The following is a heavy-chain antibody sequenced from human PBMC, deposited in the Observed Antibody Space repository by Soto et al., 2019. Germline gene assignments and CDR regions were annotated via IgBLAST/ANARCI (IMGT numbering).Heavy chain of an antibody. CDR2: IYHSGST. CDR3: ARGSPVDIVVVPAAIGGWFDP. V-gene: IGHV4-30-2*01. CDR1: GGSISSGSYS. J-gene: IGHJ5*02. Sequence: QLQLQESGSGLVKPSQTLSLTCAVSGGSISSGSYSWSWIRQPPGKGLEWIGYIYHSGSTYYNPSLKSRVTISVDRSKNQFSLKLSSVTAADTAVYYCARGSPVDIVVVPAAIGGWFDPWGQGTLVTVSS. D-gene: IGHD2-2*02.